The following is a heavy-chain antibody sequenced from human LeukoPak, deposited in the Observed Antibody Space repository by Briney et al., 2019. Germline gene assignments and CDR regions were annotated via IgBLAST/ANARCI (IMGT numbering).Heavy chain of an antibody. Sequence: GESLKISCKGSGYSFTSYWIGWVRQMPGKGLEWMGVIYPGDSDTRYSPSFQGQVTISADKSISTAYLQWSSLKASDTAMYYCARPHDNDYTEFDYWGQGTLVTVSS. CDR2: IYPGDSDT. CDR3: ARPHDNDYTEFDY. J-gene: IGHJ4*02. CDR1: GYSFTSYW. D-gene: IGHD4-11*01. V-gene: IGHV5-51*01.